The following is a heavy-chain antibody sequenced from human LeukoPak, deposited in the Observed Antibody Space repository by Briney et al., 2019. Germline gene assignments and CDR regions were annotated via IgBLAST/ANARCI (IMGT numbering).Heavy chain of an antibody. D-gene: IGHD1-14*01. CDR2: ISSSSSTI. V-gene: IGHV3-48*04. CDR3: ARRTTLVDY. J-gene: IGHJ4*02. CDR1: GFTFSSYS. Sequence: PGGSLRLSCAASGFTFSSYSMNWVRQAPGKGLEWVSYISSSSSTIYYADSVKGRFTISGDNAKNSLYLQMNSLRAEDTAVYYCARRTTLVDYWGQGTLVTVSS.